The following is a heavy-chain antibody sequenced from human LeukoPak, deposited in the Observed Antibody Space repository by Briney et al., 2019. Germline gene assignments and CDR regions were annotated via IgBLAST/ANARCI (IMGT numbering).Heavy chain of an antibody. CDR2: IYYSGST. CDR3: ARDRYGGYYFDY. V-gene: IGHV4-59*01. Sequence: SETLSLTCTVSGGSISSYYWSWIRQPPGKGLEWIGYIYYSGSTNYNPSLKSRVTISVDTSKSQFSLKLSSVTAADTAVYYCARDRYGGYYFDYWGQGTLVTVSS. J-gene: IGHJ4*02. CDR1: GGSISSYY. D-gene: IGHD4-23*01.